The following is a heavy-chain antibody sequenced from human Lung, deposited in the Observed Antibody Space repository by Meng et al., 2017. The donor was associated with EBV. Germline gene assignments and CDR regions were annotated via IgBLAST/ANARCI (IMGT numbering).Heavy chain of an antibody. D-gene: IGHD3-10*01. J-gene: IGHJ5*02. Sequence: QMPLQEPGPVLVNPSQTLSLTCTVSGGSISSGGYYWRWIRQHPGKGLESIGYIHSSGSTYYNPSLRSRLTISVDTSKNQFSLKLSSVTAADTAVYYCARASYGSGSPLGESWFDPWGQGTLVTVSS. CDR3: ARASYGSGSPLGESWFDP. CDR1: GGSISSGGYY. CDR2: IHSSGST. V-gene: IGHV4-31*02.